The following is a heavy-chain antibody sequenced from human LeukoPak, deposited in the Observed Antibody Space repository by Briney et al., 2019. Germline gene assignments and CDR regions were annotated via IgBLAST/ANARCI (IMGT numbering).Heavy chain of an antibody. CDR2: IYYSGST. V-gene: IGHV4-59*01. CDR3: ARGRRPYYYATNEGFDP. CDR1: GGSISSYY. Sequence: SETLSLTCTVSGGSISSYYWSWIRQPPGKGLEWIGYIYYSGSTNYNPSLKSRVTISVDTSKNQFSLKLSSVTAADTAVYYCARGRRPYYYATNEGFDPWGQGTLVTVSS. J-gene: IGHJ5*02. D-gene: IGHD3-22*01.